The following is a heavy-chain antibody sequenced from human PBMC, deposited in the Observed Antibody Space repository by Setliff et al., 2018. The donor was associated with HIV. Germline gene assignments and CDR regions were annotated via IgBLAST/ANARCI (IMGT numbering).Heavy chain of an antibody. V-gene: IGHV4-31*03. Sequence: PSETLSLTCTDSGGSITSGGFYWSWIRQYPQKGLEWIGYIYYSGSTYYNPSLKSRVTMSVDTSKNQFSLKLSSVTAADTAVYYCAREGARHYGSGRYHSWFDPWGQGTQVTVSS. CDR2: IYYSGST. D-gene: IGHD3-10*01. CDR3: AREGARHYGSGRYHSWFDP. CDR1: GGSITSGGFY. J-gene: IGHJ5*02.